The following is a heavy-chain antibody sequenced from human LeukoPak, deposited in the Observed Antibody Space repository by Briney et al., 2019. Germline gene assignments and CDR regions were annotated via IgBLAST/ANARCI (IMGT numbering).Heavy chain of an antibody. D-gene: IGHD1-1*01. CDR1: GGSISRSY. CDR2: IYGSGTI. CDR3: ARDSRTTGTHYYYYYMDV. J-gene: IGHJ6*03. V-gene: IGHV4-4*07. Sequence: SETLSLTCTVSGGSISRSYWSWMRQPAGKGPEWIGRIYGSGTITYNPSLESRVTMSVDTSKNQFSLKLRSVTAADTAVYYCARDSRTTGTHYYYYYMDVWGKGTTVTVSS.